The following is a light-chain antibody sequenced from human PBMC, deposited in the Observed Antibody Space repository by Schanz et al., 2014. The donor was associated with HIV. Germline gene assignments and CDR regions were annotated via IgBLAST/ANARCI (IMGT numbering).Light chain of an antibody. V-gene: IGKV3-20*01. CDR3: QQYGTLAFT. CDR2: AAS. Sequence: EIVLTQSPGTLSLSPGERATLSCRASQSVSSSYLAWYQQKPGQAPRLVIFAASSRATDIPDRFSGSGSGTDFTLTISRLEPEDFAVYYCQQYGTLAFTFGPGTKVDIK. CDR1: QSVSSSY. J-gene: IGKJ3*01.